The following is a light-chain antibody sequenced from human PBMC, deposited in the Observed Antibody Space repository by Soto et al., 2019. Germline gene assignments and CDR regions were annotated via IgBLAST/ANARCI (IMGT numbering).Light chain of an antibody. V-gene: IGKV2-28*01. Sequence: IVMTQSPLSLPVIPGEPASISCRSSQSLLQSNGYNYLDWYVQKPGQSTQLLIYLGSNRAYGVPDRFSGSGSGTDFTLKISRVEAEDVGFYYCMQALQTLMWTFGQGTKVDIK. J-gene: IGKJ1*01. CDR1: QSLLQSNGYNY. CDR2: LGS. CDR3: MQALQTLMWT.